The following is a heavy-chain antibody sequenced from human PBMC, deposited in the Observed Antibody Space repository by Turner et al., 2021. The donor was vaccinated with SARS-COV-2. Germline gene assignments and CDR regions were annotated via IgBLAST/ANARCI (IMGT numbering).Heavy chain of an antibody. CDR1: GYTFTSYE. D-gene: IGHD2-21*02. V-gene: IGHV1-8*01. CDR3: ARAAQVTVWCDP. J-gene: IGHJ5*02. CDR2: INPDSGNT. Sequence: EPLVQSGAEAKKSAASVKVSCKASGYTFTSYEINWVRQSTGQGVEWMGWINPDSGNTGYKHKFQGRVTMTRNTSISTAYMERSSLISEDTAMSYCARAAQVTVWCDPWGQGTLVTVSS.